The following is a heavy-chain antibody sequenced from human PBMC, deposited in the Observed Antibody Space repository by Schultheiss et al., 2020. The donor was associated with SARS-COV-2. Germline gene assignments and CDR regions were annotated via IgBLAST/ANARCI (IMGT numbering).Heavy chain of an antibody. J-gene: IGHJ4*02. CDR2: INHSGST. CDR1: GGSFSGYY. Sequence: SETLSFTCAVYGGSFSGYYWSWIRQPPGKGLEWIGEINHSGSTNYNPSLKSRVTISVDTSKNQFSLKLSSVTAADTAVYYCARHLRDSSGWVDYWGQGTLVTVSS. V-gene: IGHV4-34*01. CDR3: ARHLRDSSGWVDY. D-gene: IGHD6-19*01.